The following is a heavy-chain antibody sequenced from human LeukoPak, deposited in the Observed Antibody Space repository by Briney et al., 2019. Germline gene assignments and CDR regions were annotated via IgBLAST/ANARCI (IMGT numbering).Heavy chain of an antibody. CDR1: GGSISSYY. Sequence: SETLSLTCTVSGGSISSYYWSWIRQPPGKGLEWIGYIYYSGSTNYNPSLKSRVTISVDTSKNQFSLKPSSVTAADTAVYYCARQGYPFYYYGMDVWGQGTTVTVSS. J-gene: IGHJ6*02. CDR3: ARQGYPFYYYGMDV. V-gene: IGHV4-59*08. CDR2: IYYSGST. D-gene: IGHD2-15*01.